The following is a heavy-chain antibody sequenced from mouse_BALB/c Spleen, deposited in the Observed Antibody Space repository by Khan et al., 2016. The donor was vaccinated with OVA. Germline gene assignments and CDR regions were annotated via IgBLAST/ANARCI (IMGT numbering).Heavy chain of an antibody. CDR3: ARQPGYYEGSAMDY. Sequence: EVHLVESGGDLVKPGGSLKLSCAASGFTFSSYGMSWVRQTPDKRLEWVATISSGGSYTYYPDNLKGRFTISRDNAKNTLYRQRSSLKSEDTAMYYCARQPGYYEGSAMDYWGQGTSVTVSS. CDR2: ISSGGSYT. V-gene: IGHV5-6*01. J-gene: IGHJ4*01. D-gene: IGHD2-3*01. CDR1: GFTFSSYG.